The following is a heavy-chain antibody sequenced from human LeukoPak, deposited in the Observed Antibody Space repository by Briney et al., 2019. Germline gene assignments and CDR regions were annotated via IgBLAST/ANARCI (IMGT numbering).Heavy chain of an antibody. D-gene: IGHD5-12*01. V-gene: IGHV4-59*01. Sequence: PSETLSLTCTVSGGSISSYYWSWIRQPPGKGLEWIGYIYYSGSTNYNPSLKSRVTISVDTSKNQFSLKLSSVTAADTAVYYCAREYSGYVPYFDYWGQGTLVIVSS. CDR2: IYYSGST. J-gene: IGHJ4*02. CDR3: AREYSGYVPYFDY. CDR1: GGSISSYY.